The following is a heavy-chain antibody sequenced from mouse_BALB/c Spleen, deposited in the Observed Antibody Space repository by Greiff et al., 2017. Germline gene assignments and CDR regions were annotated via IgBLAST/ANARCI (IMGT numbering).Heavy chain of an antibody. CDR3: ARGGRWAMDY. J-gene: IGHJ4*01. Sequence: EVQGVESGGGLVKPGGSLKLSCAASGFTFSDYYMYWVRQTPEKRLEWVATISDGGSYTYYPDSVKGRFTISRDNAKNNLYLQMSSLKSEDTAMYYCARGGRWAMDYWGQGTSVTVSS. CDR1: GFTFSDYY. CDR2: ISDGGSYT. D-gene: IGHD2-3*01. V-gene: IGHV5-4*02.